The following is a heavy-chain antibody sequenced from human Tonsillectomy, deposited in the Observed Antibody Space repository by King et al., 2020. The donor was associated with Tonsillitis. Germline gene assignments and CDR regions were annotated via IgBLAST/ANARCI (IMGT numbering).Heavy chain of an antibody. CDR1: CGSIRSVDYY. J-gene: IGHJ3*02. D-gene: IGHD3-22*01. CDR3: ARDMVFYDSSGYFNAFDI. CDR2: IYYIGST. Sequence: VQLQESGPGLVKPSQTLSLTCTVSCGSIRSVDYYWSWIRQPPGKGLEWIVDIYYIGSTYYNPALKSRFTTSVDPSKNQFSLKMSSGTAADTAVYDCARDMVFYDSSGYFNAFDIWGQGTMVTVSS. V-gene: IGHV4-30-4*01.